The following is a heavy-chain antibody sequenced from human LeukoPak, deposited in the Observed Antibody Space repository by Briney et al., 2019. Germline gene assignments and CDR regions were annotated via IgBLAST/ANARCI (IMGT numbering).Heavy chain of an antibody. CDR2: ISGYNGNT. Sequence: ASVKVSCKASGYTFSSHGISWVRQAPGQGLEWMGRISGYNGNTNYAQKSQGRVTMITDTSTSTAYMELRSLRSEDTAMYYCARAFNSIQPLDYWGQGTLVTVSS. CDR1: GYTFSSHG. J-gene: IGHJ4*02. D-gene: IGHD4-11*01. CDR3: ARAFNSIQPLDY. V-gene: IGHV1-18*01.